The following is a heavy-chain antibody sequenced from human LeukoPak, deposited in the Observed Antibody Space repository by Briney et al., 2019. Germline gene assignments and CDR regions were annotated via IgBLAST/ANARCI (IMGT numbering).Heavy chain of an antibody. J-gene: IGHJ4*02. V-gene: IGHV3-23*01. CDR3: ARGWISDSFDY. CDR2: ISGSGGST. D-gene: IGHD5-12*01. CDR1: AFTFNSYV. Sequence: GGSLRLSCAASAFTFNSYVMSWVRQTPGKGLEWVSTISGSGGSTYYADSVKGRFTISRDNSKNTLYLQMNSLRAEDTAVYYCARGWISDSFDYWGQGTLVTVSS.